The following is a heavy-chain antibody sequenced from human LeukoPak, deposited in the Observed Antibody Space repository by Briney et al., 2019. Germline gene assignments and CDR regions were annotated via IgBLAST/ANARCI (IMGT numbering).Heavy chain of an antibody. CDR2: INPNSGGT. Sequence: ASVKVSCKASGYTFIGYYLHWVRQAPGQGLEWMGWINPNSGGTKYAQMFKGRVTLTSDTSISTAYMEVRWLRSDDSAVYYCARARGDIVVVPAAIWFDPWGQGTLVTVSS. CDR3: ARARGDIVVVPAAIWFDP. J-gene: IGHJ5*02. D-gene: IGHD2-2*01. V-gene: IGHV1-2*02. CDR1: GYTFIGYY.